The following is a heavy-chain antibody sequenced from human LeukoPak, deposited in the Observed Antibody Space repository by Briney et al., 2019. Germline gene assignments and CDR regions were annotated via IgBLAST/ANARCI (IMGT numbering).Heavy chain of an antibody. CDR2: IWFDDSNT. V-gene: IGHV3-33*01. J-gene: IGHJ6*02. D-gene: IGHD3-10*01. CDR1: GFTFRSYG. Sequence: QPGGSLRLSCAASGFTFRSYGFHWVRQAPGKGLEWVAVIWFDDSNTQYADSVRGRFTISRDDSKSTIYLQMNSLRAEDTAVYYCAREGVVRGVIITQSVGYYYYGMDVWGQGTTVTVSS. CDR3: AREGVVRGVIITQSVGYYYYGMDV.